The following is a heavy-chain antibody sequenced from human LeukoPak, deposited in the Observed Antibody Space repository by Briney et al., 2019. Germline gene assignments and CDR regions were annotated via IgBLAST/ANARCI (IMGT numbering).Heavy chain of an antibody. J-gene: IGHJ5*01. V-gene: IGHV4-39*01. Sequence: SETLSLTCTVSGGSMNSTSYYWGWIRQPPGKGPDWIANIYYSGTTYYNPSLKSRVTISVDMSRNQFSLILRSVTAADTAVYYCARLGYSTGWYNSWGQGTLVTVSS. CDR1: GGSMNSTSYY. CDR3: ARLGYSTGWYNS. D-gene: IGHD6-25*01. CDR2: IYYSGTT.